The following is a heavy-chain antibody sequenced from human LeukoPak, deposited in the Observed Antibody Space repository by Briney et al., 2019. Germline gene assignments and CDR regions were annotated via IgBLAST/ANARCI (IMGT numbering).Heavy chain of an antibody. J-gene: IGHJ3*02. Sequence: GGSLRLSCAASGFTFSSYAMIWVRQAPGKGLEWVSGMSGGGGSTYYADSVKGRFTISRDNSKNTLYLRMNSLRTEDTAVYYCAKDRRPAYYSDSSGYYFRDAFDMWGQGTMVTVSS. CDR2: MSGGGGST. CDR1: GFTFSSYA. CDR3: AKDRRPAYYSDSSGYYFRDAFDM. D-gene: IGHD3-22*01. V-gene: IGHV3-23*01.